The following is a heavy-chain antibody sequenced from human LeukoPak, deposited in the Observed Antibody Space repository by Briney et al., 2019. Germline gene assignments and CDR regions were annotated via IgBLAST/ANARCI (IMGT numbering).Heavy chain of an antibody. J-gene: IGHJ5*02. V-gene: IGHV4-39*07. CDR2: VYYSGSI. Sequence: SETLSLTCSVSGDSITSGAYYWAWLRQPPGKGLEWIGSVYYSGSIKYNPSLKGRVSISRDMSKNQFSLNLNSVNATDTVVYYCARRDYAAWFDPWGQGTLVTVSS. D-gene: IGHD4/OR15-4a*01. CDR3: ARRDYAAWFDP. CDR1: GDSITSGAYY.